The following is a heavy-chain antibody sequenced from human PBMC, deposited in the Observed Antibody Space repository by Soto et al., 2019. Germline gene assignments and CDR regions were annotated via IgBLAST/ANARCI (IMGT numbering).Heavy chain of an antibody. J-gene: IGHJ6*02. CDR3: ARDAIYGMDV. CDR1: GGSISSGDYY. CDR2: IYYSGST. V-gene: IGHV4-30-4*01. Sequence: QVQLQESGPGLVKPSQTLSLTCTVSGGSISSGDYYWSWIRQPPGKGLEGIGYIYYSGSTYYNPSLKSRVTIPVDTSKNQFSLKLGSVTAADKAGYYGARDAIYGMDVWGQGTTVTVSS.